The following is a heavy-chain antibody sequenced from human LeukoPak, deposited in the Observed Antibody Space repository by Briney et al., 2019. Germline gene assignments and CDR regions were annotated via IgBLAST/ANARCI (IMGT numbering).Heavy chain of an antibody. CDR3: AKCVTGWPNWFDP. CDR1: GFTFSNYA. D-gene: IGHD6-19*01. CDR2: IRTSGDNT. J-gene: IGHJ5*02. Sequence: GGSLRLSCAASGFTFSNYAMSWVRQAPGKGPERVSTIRTSGDNTYYADSVKGRFTISRDNSKNTLYLQMISLRAEDTALYYCAKCVTGWPNWFDPWGQGTLVTVSS. V-gene: IGHV3-23*01.